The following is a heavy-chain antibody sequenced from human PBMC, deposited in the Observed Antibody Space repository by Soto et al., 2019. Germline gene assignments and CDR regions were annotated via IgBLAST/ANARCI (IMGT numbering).Heavy chain of an antibody. CDR2: ISWDGGST. J-gene: IGHJ6*02. D-gene: IGHD3-10*01. V-gene: IGHV3-43*01. Sequence: RECLRHSTGASGLTLGHYTMLGFRQAPGKGKEWVSLISWDGGSTYYADSVKGRFTISRDNSKTSLYLQMNSLRTEDTALYYCAKDLRRRYFDSGGHYCYGPYGWGQGPSFTGSS. CDR1: GLTLGHYT. CDR3: AKDLRRRYFDSGGHYCYGPYG.